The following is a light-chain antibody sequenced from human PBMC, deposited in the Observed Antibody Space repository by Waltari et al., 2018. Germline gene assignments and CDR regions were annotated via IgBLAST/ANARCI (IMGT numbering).Light chain of an antibody. V-gene: IGKV1-33*01. CDR3: QQHDNSPRT. CDR1: QGISNW. J-gene: IGKJ1*01. Sequence: DIQMTQSPSSLSASVGDRVTITCRASQGISNWLAWYQQRPGKAPKLLIYRAAILETGVPSRFSGSGSETDFTLIISSLQPEDIATYYCQQHDNSPRTFGQGTKVEIK. CDR2: RAA.